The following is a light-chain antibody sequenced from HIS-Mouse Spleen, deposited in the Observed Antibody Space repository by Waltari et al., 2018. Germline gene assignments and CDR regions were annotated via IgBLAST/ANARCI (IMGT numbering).Light chain of an antibody. CDR1: SSDGGGYNY. CDR2: DVS. CDR3: SSYTSSSFNVV. V-gene: IGLV2-14*03. J-gene: IGLJ2*01. Sequence: QSALTQPASVSGSPGQSITISCPGTSSDGGGYNYVSWYHQHPGKAPKLMIYDVSNRPSGVSNRFSGSKSGNTASLTISGLQAEDEADYYCSSYTSSSFNVVFGGGTKLTVL.